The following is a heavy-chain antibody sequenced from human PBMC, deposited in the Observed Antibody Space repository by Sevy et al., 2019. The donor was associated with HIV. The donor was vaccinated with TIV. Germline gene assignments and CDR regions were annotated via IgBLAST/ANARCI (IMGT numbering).Heavy chain of an antibody. CDR1: GFTFSSYW. V-gene: IGHV3-7*03. D-gene: IGHD3-10*01. CDR2: IKQDGSEK. Sequence: GGSLRLSCVASGFTFSSYWMSWVRQAPGKGLEWVANIKQDGSEKYYVDSVKGRFTISRDNAKNSLYLQMNSLRAEDTAVYYCARASRITMVRGVTGAFDIWGQGTMVTVSS. J-gene: IGHJ3*02. CDR3: ARASRITMVRGVTGAFDI.